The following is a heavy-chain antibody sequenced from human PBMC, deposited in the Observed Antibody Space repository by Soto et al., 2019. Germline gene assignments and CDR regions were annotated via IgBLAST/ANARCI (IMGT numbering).Heavy chain of an antibody. CDR3: AKRPGYGDHFDY. V-gene: IGHV3-23*01. CDR2: ISSGSEYI. J-gene: IGHJ4*02. D-gene: IGHD5-18*01. CDR1: GFHFGSYA. Sequence: LESGGGLVRPGGSLRLSCEVSGFHFGSYAMSWVRQAPGKGLEWVSLISSGSEYIYYAESVKARFTISRDNSKNTLYLELRGLRAGDTATYFCAKRPGYGDHFDYWGQGTPVTVTS.